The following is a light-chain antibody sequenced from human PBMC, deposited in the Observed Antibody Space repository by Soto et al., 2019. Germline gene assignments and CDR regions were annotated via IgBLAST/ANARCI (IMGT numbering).Light chain of an antibody. CDR1: QSIINW. J-gene: IGKJ1*01. CDR2: KAS. CDR3: QQYWGT. Sequence: DIQMPQSPSTLSASVGDRVTITCRASQSIINWLAWYQQKPGKAPKLLIYKASTLESGVPSRFSGSGSGTEFTLTISSLQPDDFATYYCQQYWGTFGQGTKVDIK. V-gene: IGKV1-5*03.